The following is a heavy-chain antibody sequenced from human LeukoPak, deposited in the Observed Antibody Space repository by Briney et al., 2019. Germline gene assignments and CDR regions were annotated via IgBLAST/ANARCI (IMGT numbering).Heavy chain of an antibody. J-gene: IGHJ3*02. D-gene: IGHD3-3*02. CDR3: ARGGGASNDAFDI. Sequence: ASVKVSCKPSGYTFTSYDINWVRQATGQRREWMGWMNPNSGNTAYAQKFQGRVTMTKNTAITKAYMELSSLGSEDTAVYCCARGGGASNDAFDIWGQGTMVTVSS. CDR1: GYTFTSYD. V-gene: IGHV1-8*01. CDR2: MNPNSGNT.